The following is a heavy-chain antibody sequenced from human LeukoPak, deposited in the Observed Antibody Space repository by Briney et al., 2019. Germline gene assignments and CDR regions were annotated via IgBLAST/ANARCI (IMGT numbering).Heavy chain of an antibody. J-gene: IGHJ4*02. Sequence: SETLSLTCAVYGGSFSGYYWSWIRQPPGKGLEWIGEINHSGSTNHNPSLKSRVTISVDTSKNQFSLKLSSVTAADTAVYYGARGQGHAAGVATINPYYFDYWGQGTLVTVSS. CDR1: GGSFSGYY. D-gene: IGHD5-24*01. V-gene: IGHV4-34*01. CDR2: INHSGST. CDR3: ARGQGHAAGVATINPYYFDY.